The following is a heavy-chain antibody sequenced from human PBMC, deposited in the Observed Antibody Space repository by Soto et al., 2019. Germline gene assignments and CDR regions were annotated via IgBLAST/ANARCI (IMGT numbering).Heavy chain of an antibody. Sequence: PGESLKISCKGSGYSFSSYWIGWVRQMPGRGLEWMGIIYPGDSDTRYSPSFQGQVTISADKSISTAYLQWSSLKASDTAMYYCAKGHDEGEMATILLVPDSPSFDYWCQGTPVTVSS. CDR3: AKGHDEGEMATILLVPDSPSFDY. V-gene: IGHV5-51*01. J-gene: IGHJ4*02. CDR1: GYSFSSYW. D-gene: IGHD5-12*01. CDR2: IYPGDSDT.